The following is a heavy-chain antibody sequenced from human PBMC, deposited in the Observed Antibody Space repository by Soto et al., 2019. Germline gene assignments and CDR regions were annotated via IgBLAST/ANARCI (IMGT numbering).Heavy chain of an antibody. Sequence: GGSLRLSCAASGFTFGSYGMHWVRQAPGKGLEWVAVISYDGSNKYYAASVKDRFTISRDNSKNTLYLQMNSLRAEDTAVYYCAKRLRYFDWPSHIDYWGQGTLVTVSS. V-gene: IGHV3-30*18. D-gene: IGHD3-9*01. CDR3: AKRLRYFDWPSHIDY. J-gene: IGHJ4*02. CDR2: ISYDGSNK. CDR1: GFTFGSYG.